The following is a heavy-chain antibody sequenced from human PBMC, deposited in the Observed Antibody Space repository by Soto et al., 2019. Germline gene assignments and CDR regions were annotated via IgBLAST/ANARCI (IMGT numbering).Heavy chain of an antibody. CDR2: ISAYNGNT. CDR3: ARCSAGPPTLARGGSCYSGY. Sequence: ASVKVSCKASGYTFTSYGISRVRQAPGQGLEWMGWISAYNGNTNYAQKLQGRVTMTTDTSTSTAYMELRSLRSDDTAVYYCARCSAGPPTLARGGSCYSGYWGQGTLDTVSS. J-gene: IGHJ4*02. CDR1: GYTFTSYG. V-gene: IGHV1-18*01. D-gene: IGHD2-15*01.